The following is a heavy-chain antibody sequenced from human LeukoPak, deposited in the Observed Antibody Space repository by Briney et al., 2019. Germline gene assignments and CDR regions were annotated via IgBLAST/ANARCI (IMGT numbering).Heavy chain of an antibody. D-gene: IGHD1-14*01. CDR3: ARIGARSPDY. CDR1: GGSISSCY. Sequence: PSETLSLTCTVSGGSISSCYWSWIRQPPGKGLEWIGYISYNGNTNYNPSLKSRATISVDTSKTQFSLNLSSVTAADTAVYYCARIGARSPDYWGQGTLVTVSS. J-gene: IGHJ4*02. V-gene: IGHV4-59*08. CDR2: ISYNGNT.